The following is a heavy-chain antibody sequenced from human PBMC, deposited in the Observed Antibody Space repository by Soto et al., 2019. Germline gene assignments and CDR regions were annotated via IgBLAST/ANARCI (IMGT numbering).Heavy chain of an antibody. Sequence: GGSLRLSCAASGFTFSSYSMNWVRQAPGKGLEWVSSISSSSSYIYYADSVKGRFTISRDNAKNSLYLQMNSLRAEDTAVYYCARDRSCSSTSCYDAFDIWGQGTMVTVSS. J-gene: IGHJ3*02. CDR2: ISSSSSYI. D-gene: IGHD2-2*01. V-gene: IGHV3-21*01. CDR1: GFTFSSYS. CDR3: ARDRSCSSTSCYDAFDI.